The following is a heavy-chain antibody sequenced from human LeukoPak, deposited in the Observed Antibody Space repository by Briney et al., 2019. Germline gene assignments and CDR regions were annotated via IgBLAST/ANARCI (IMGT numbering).Heavy chain of an antibody. Sequence: GASVKVSYKASGYTFTDYYVHWVRQAPGQGPEWMGWIRPNNGGTNYAQKFQGRVTMTRDTSISTAYMDLSRLTYDDTAVYYCTREGILVAGHFFHYWGQGTVVTVSS. V-gene: IGHV1-2*02. D-gene: IGHD6-19*01. CDR3: TREGILVAGHFFHY. J-gene: IGHJ4*02. CDR1: GYTFTDYY. CDR2: IRPNNGGT.